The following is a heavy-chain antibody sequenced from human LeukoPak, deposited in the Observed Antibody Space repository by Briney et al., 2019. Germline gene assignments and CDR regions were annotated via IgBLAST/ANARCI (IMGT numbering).Heavy chain of an antibody. J-gene: IGHJ6*03. D-gene: IGHD6-13*01. CDR2: FNTNTGNP. CDR1: GYTFTSYA. Sequence: ASVKVSCKASGYTFTSYAMSWVRQAPGQGLEWMGWFNTNTGNPTYAQGFTGRFVFSLDTSVSTAYLQISSVKAEDTAVYYCARGAAAGTVYYYMDVWGKGTTVTVSS. V-gene: IGHV7-4-1*02. CDR3: ARGAAAGTVYYYMDV.